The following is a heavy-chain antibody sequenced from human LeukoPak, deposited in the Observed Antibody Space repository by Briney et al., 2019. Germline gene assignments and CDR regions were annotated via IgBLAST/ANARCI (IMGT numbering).Heavy chain of an antibody. CDR1: GGTFCSHA. J-gene: IGHJ4*02. V-gene: IGHV1-69*04. CDR2: IIPILGIA. CDR3: ARDHNGYYGSGSYYD. D-gene: IGHD3-10*01. Sequence: SVKVSCKASGGTFCSHAISWVRQAPGQGLEWMGRIIPILGIANYAQKFQGRVTITADKSTSTAYMELSSLRSEDTAVYYCARDHNGYYGSGSYYDWGQGTLVTVSS.